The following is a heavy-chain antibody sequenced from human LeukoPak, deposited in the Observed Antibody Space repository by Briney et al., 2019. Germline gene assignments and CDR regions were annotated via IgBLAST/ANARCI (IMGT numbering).Heavy chain of an antibody. CDR1: GYTFTSYG. D-gene: IGHD3-10*01. J-gene: IGHJ6*03. V-gene: IGHV1-18*01. CDR3: ARRGWFGELFFRTYYYYYYMDV. Sequence: ASVKVSCKASGYTFTSYGISWVRQAPGQGLEWMGWISAYNGNTNYAQKLQGRVTMTTDTSTSTAYMELRSLRSDDTAVYYCARRGWFGELFFRTYYYYYYMDVWGKGTTVTVSS. CDR2: ISAYNGNT.